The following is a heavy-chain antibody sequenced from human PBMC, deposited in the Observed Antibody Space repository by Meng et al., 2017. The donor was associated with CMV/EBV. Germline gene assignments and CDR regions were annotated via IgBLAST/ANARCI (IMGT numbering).Heavy chain of an antibody. V-gene: IGHV4-30-4*08. Sequence: SETLSLTCTVSGGSISSGDYYWSWFRQPPGKGLEWIGYIYYSGSTYYNPSLKSRVTISVDTSKNQFSLKLSSVTAADTAVYYCARAGVYCSSTSCHRYYGMDVWGQGTTVTVSS. CDR2: IYYSGST. CDR3: ARAGVYCSSTSCHRYYGMDV. J-gene: IGHJ6*02. D-gene: IGHD2-2*01. CDR1: GGSISSGDYY.